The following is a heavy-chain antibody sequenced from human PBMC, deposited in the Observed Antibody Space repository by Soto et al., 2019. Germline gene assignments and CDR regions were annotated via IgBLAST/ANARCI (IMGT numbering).Heavy chain of an antibody. CDR2: ISAYNGNT. J-gene: IGHJ6*02. CDR1: GYTFTSYG. D-gene: IGHD2-2*01. V-gene: IGHV1-18*04. CDR3: ARDHEXVVVPAAATPYYYGMDV. Sequence: AAVKVSCKASGYTFTSYGISWVRQAPGQGLEWMGWISAYNGNTNYAQKLQGRVTMTTDTSTSTAYMELRSLRSDDTAVYYCARDHEXVVVPAAATPYYYGMDVWGQGTTVTVSS.